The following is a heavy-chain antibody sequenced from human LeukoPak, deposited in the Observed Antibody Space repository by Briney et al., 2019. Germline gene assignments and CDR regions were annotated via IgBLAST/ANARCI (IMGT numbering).Heavy chain of an antibody. Sequence: PSETLSLTCTVSGGSISSGDCYWSWIRQPPGKGLEWIGYIYYSGNTDYNPSLKSRVTIAVDTSKNQFSLKLSSVAAADTAVYYCARVYSSGKLDWFDPWGQGTLVTVSS. CDR3: ARVYSSGKLDWFDP. D-gene: IGHD3-22*01. CDR1: GGSISSGDCY. V-gene: IGHV4-30-4*08. CDR2: IYYSGNT. J-gene: IGHJ5*02.